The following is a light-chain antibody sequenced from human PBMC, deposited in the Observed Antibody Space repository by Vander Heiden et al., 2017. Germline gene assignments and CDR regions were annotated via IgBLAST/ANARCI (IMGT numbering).Light chain of an antibody. CDR1: HDISNY. V-gene: IGKV1-33*01. J-gene: IGKJ5*01. Sequence: IQMTQSPSTLSASVGDRVTITCQASHDISNYLNWYQQKPGKAPKRLIYGASSLETGVPSRFSGSGAGADFTFTISSLQPEDIATYYCQQYDNLPITFGQGTRLEIK. CDR2: GAS. CDR3: QQYDNLPIT.